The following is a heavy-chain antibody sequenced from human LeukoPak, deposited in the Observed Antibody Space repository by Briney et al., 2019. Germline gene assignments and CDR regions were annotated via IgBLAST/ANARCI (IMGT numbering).Heavy chain of an antibody. D-gene: IGHD2-8*01. J-gene: IGHJ4*02. CDR3: AKDLTNGFFDY. CDR2: ISSSGGST. CDR1: GFTFTNYA. V-gene: IGHV3-23*01. Sequence: PGGSLRLSCVASGFTFTNYAVSWVRLAPGKGLEWVSRISSSGGSTYYADSVKGRFTISRDTSKNTLYLQMNSLRDEDTAVYYCAKDLTNGFFDYWGQGTLVTVSS.